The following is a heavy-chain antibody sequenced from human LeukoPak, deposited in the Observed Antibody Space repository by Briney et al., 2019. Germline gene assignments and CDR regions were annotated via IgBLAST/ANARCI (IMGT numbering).Heavy chain of an antibody. CDR1: GGSISSYY. CDR2: IYTSGST. V-gene: IGHV4-4*07. CDR3: ARARTGTELYYYYYYMDV. J-gene: IGHJ6*03. D-gene: IGHD1-7*01. Sequence: PSETLSLTCTVSGGSISSYYWSWIRQPAGKGLEWIGRIYTSGSTNYNPSLKSRVTMSVDTSKNQFSLKLSSVTAADTAVYYCARARTGTELYYYYYYMDVWGKGTTATVSS.